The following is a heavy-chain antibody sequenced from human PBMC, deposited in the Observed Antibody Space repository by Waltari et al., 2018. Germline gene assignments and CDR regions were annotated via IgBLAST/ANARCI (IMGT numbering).Heavy chain of an antibody. J-gene: IGHJ4*02. D-gene: IGHD6-19*01. CDR3: ARLVVAGRPFDY. CDR2: IYYSGST. CDR1: GGSISSSSYY. Sequence: QLQLQESGPGLVKPSETLSLTCTVSGGSISSSSYYWGWIRQPPGKGLEWIGSIYYSGSTYYNPSLKSRVTISVDTSKNQFSPKLSSVTAADTAVYYCARLVVAGRPFDYWGQGTLVTVSS. V-gene: IGHV4-39*01.